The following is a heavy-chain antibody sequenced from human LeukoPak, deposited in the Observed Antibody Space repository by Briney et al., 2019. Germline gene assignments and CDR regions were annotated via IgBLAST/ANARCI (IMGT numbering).Heavy chain of an antibody. CDR3: ARVPPYYYYMDV. J-gene: IGHJ6*03. CDR1: GYTFTSYY. CDR2: INPGSGNT. V-gene: IGHV1-46*01. Sequence: GASVKVSCKASGYTFTSYYMYWVRQAPGQGLEWMGVINPGSGNTIYAQEFQGRFTMTRDTSTTTVYMELSSLRFEDTAVYYCARVPPYYYYMDVWGKGTTVTVSS.